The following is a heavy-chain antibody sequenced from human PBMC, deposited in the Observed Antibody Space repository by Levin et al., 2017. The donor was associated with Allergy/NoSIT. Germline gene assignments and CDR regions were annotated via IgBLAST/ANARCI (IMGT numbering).Heavy chain of an antibody. CDR2: VFFSGTT. D-gene: IGHD3-22*01. CDR1: SGSVSNSNYY. Sequence: SETLSLTCTVSSGSVSNSNYYWGWIRQPPGKGLEWIGSVFFSGTTSYNTSLKSRVTMSVDTSKNQVSLKLTSLTAADSAAYYCARHVYFYDRSGFLFDFWGRGTLVTVSS. V-gene: IGHV4-39*01. J-gene: IGHJ4*02. CDR3: ARHVYFYDRSGFLFDF.